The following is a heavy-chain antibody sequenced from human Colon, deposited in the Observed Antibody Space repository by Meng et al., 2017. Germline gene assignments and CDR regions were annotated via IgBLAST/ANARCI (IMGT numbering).Heavy chain of an antibody. J-gene: IGHJ4*02. CDR2: ISYDGSNK. CDR3: ARDRRYYGSGSYLVY. D-gene: IGHD3-10*01. CDR1: GFTFSSYA. Sequence: GESLKISCAASGFTFSSYAMHWVRQAPGKGLEWVAVISYDGSNKYYADSVKGRFTISRDNSKNTLYLQMNSLRAEDTAVYYCARDRRYYGSGSYLVYWGQGTLVTVSS. V-gene: IGHV3-30*01.